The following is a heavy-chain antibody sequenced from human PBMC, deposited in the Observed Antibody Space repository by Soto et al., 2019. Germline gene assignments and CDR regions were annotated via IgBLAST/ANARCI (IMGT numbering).Heavy chain of an antibody. V-gene: IGHV1-46*03. CDR3: ARDKVLLWFGESHAFDI. CDR1: GYTFTSYY. D-gene: IGHD3-10*01. J-gene: IGHJ3*02. Sequence: AASVKVSCKASGYTFTSYYMHWVRQAPGQGLEWMGIINPSGGSTSYAQKFQGRVTMTRDTSTSTVYMELSSLRSEDTAVYYCARDKVLLWFGESHAFDIWGQGTMVTVSS. CDR2: INPSGGST.